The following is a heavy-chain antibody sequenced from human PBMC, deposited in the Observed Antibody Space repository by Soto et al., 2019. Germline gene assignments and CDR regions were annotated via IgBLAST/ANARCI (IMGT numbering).Heavy chain of an antibody. CDR3: ARSKGEEYREEYDSSVYYSYFDN. Sequence: PSETLALSSTVSGGSFSSGDYYWTWIRQPPGKGSARTAYIYNSGSTSYNPSLESRVTISVDTSRNQFSLKLSSVTAAETAVYYCARSKGEEYREEYDSSVYYSYFDNWGQGTMVTVSS. CDR1: GGSFSSGDYY. D-gene: IGHD3-22*01. J-gene: IGHJ4*02. CDR2: IYNSGST. V-gene: IGHV4-30-4*01.